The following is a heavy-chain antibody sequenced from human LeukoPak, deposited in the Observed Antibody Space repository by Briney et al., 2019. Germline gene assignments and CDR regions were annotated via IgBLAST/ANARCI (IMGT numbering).Heavy chain of an antibody. J-gene: IGHJ3*02. D-gene: IGHD3-16*01. CDR3: ARAVGPFDI. V-gene: IGHV3-33*01. Sequence: GGSLRLSCAASGVTFSTYGMHWVRQAPGKGLEWVAVIWYDGSIKYYADSVKGRFTITRDNSKNTLYLQMNSLRAEDTAVYYCARAVGPFDIWGQGTIVIVSS. CDR1: GVTFSTYG. CDR2: IWYDGSIK.